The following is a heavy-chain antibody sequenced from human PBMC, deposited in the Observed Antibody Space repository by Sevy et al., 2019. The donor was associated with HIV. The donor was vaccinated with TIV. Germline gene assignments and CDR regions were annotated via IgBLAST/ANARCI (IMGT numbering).Heavy chain of an antibody. CDR3: ARRIRYDSSGYGFYFDH. V-gene: IGHV3-20*01. CDR2: INWNGGNK. Sequence: GGSLRLSCAASGFTFDDYGMTWVRQAPGKGLEWVSGINWNGGNKGYADSVKGRFTISRDNAKNSLYLQRNSLRAEDTALYHCARRIRYDSSGYGFYFDHWGQGTLVTVSS. J-gene: IGHJ4*02. CDR1: GFTFDDYG. D-gene: IGHD3-22*01.